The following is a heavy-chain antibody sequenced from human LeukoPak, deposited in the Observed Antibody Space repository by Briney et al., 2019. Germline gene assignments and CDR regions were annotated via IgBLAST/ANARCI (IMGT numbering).Heavy chain of an antibody. CDR1: GGSISSGGYY. J-gene: IGHJ4*02. CDR2: IYYSGST. CDR3: ARAGGFFSPFGY. V-gene: IGHV4-31*03. Sequence: SQTLSLTCTVSGGSISSGGYYWSWIRQHPGKGLEWIGYIYYSGSTYYNPSLKSRVTISVDTSKNQFSLKLSSVTAADTALYYCARAGGFFSPFGYWGQGTLVTVSS. D-gene: IGHD3-3*01.